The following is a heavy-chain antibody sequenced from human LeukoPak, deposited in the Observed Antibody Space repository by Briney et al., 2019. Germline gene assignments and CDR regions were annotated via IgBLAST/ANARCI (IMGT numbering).Heavy chain of an antibody. V-gene: IGHV3-48*03. Sequence: GGSLRLSCAASGFTFSSYEMNWVRQAPGKGLEWVSYISSSGSTIYYADSVKGRFTISRDNSKNTLYLQMNSLRAEDTAVYYCARDGLSSSWYFDYWGQGTLVTVSS. J-gene: IGHJ4*02. CDR3: ARDGLSSSWYFDY. CDR1: GFTFSSYE. D-gene: IGHD6-13*01. CDR2: ISSSGSTI.